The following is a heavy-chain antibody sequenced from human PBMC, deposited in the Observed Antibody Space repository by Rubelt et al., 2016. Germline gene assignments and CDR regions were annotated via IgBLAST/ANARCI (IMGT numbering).Heavy chain of an antibody. CDR2: IYYSGST. D-gene: IGHD6-6*01. V-gene: IGHV4-34*11. J-gene: IGHJ3*01. CDR3: TRESSSSSFSFDV. Sequence: QVQLQQWGAGLLKPSETLSLTCAVYGESFGYYYWSWIRQPPGKGLEWIGYIYYSGSTSYNPSLRSRVTIYVDTTTNQFSLGLSSVTAAETAVYYCTRESSSSSFSFDVWGQGTVVSVSS. CDR1: GESFGYYY.